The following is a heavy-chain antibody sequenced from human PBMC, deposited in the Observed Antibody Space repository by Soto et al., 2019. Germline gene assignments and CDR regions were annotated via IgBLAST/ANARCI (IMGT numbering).Heavy chain of an antibody. Sequence: GGSLRLSCAASGFTFSSYWMSWVRQAPGKGLEWVANIKQDGSEKYYVDSVKGRFTISRDNAKNSLYLQMNSLRAEDTAVYYCASPLKGYYYCYGMDVWGQGTTVTV. V-gene: IGHV3-7*01. CDR1: GFTFSSYW. D-gene: IGHD3-16*01. CDR3: ASPLKGYYYCYGMDV. CDR2: IKQDGSEK. J-gene: IGHJ6*02.